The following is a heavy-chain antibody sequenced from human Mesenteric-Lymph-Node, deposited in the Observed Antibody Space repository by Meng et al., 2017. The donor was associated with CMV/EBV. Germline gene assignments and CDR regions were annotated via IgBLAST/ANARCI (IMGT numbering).Heavy chain of an antibody. D-gene: IGHD3-10*01. CDR2: ISYTGSDQ. V-gene: IGHV3-30-3*01. CDR3: ARVGNYGSGSYTSTYYFHY. CDR1: GFTFSSYA. Sequence: GESLKISCAASGFTFSSYAMHWVRQAPGKGLEWVAVISYTGSDQYYADSVKGRFTISRDNYKNTLYLQMNSLRAEDTAMYYCARVGNYGSGSYTSTYYFHYWGQGTLVTVSS. J-gene: IGHJ4*02.